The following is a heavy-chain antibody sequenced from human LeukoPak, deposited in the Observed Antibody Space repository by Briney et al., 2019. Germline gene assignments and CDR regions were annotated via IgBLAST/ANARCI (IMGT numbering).Heavy chain of an antibody. CDR2: IYYSGST. CDR3: AKSTISVAGPWYFDL. V-gene: IGHV4-59*01. J-gene: IGHJ2*01. Sequence: SETLSLTCTVSGGSISSYYWSWIRQPPGKGLVWIGYIYYSGSTNYNPSLKSRVTISVDTSKNQFSLKLSSVTAADTAVYYCAKSTISVAGPWYFDLWGRGTLVTVSS. D-gene: IGHD6-19*01. CDR1: GGSISSYY.